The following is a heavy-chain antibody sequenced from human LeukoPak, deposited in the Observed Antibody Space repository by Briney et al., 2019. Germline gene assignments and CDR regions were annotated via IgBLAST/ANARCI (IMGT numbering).Heavy chain of an antibody. CDR2: ISGSGGST. Sequence: GGSLRLSCAASGFTFSSYAMSWVRQAPGKGLEWVSIISGSGGSTYYADSVKGRFTISRDNSKNTLYLQMNSLRAEDTAVYYCARGLNWNYGSVDYWGQGTLVTVSS. V-gene: IGHV3-23*01. CDR1: GFTFSSYA. J-gene: IGHJ4*02. CDR3: ARGLNWNYGSVDY. D-gene: IGHD1-7*01.